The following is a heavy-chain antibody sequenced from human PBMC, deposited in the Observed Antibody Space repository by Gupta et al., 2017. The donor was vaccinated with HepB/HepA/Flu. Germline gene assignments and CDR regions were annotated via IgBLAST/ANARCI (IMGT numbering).Heavy chain of an antibody. Sequence: EVQLVESGGGLVKPGGSLGLSCAASGFSFSRFSMTWVRKAPGKGLEWVASITSASGYIHYGDSVKGRFTISRDNAKSSLYLQMNSLRAEDTAAYFCAREGSAQWPSGDAFDVWGQGTMVTVSS. D-gene: IGHD6-19*01. CDR1: GFSFSRFS. J-gene: IGHJ3*01. V-gene: IGHV3-21*02. CDR2: ITSASGYI. CDR3: AREGSAQWPSGDAFDV.